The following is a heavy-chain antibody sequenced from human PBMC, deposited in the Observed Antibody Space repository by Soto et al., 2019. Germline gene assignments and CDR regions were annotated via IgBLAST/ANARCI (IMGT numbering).Heavy chain of an antibody. V-gene: IGHV1-46*01. J-gene: IGHJ6*02. D-gene: IGHD3-10*01. Sequence: GASVKVSCKASGYTFTSYYMHWVRQAPGQGLEWMGIINPSGGSTSYAQKFQGRVTMTRDTSTSTVYMELSSLRSEDTAVYYCARAITMVRGLIITFHYYGMDVWGQGTTVTVSS. CDR2: INPSGGST. CDR3: ARAITMVRGLIITFHYYGMDV. CDR1: GYTFTSYY.